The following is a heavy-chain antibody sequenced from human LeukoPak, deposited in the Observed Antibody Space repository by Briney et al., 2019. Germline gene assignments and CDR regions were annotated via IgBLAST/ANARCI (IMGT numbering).Heavy chain of an antibody. CDR2: ISGSGGST. Sequence: GGSLRLSCAASGFTFSSYAMSWVRQLPGKGLEWVSAISGSGGSTYYADSVKGRFTISRDNSKNTLYLQMNSLRAEDTAVYYCAKEGSLWRVRGNFDYWGQGTLVTVSS. CDR1: GFTFSSYA. V-gene: IGHV3-23*01. D-gene: IGHD3-10*01. J-gene: IGHJ4*02. CDR3: AKEGSLWRVRGNFDY.